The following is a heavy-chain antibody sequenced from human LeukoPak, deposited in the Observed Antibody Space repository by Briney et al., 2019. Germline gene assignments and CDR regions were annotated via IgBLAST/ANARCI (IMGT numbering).Heavy chain of an antibody. CDR3: ARALGDYGMDV. J-gene: IGHJ6*04. Sequence: GSLRLSCAASGFTFSSYSMNWVRQAPGKGLEWVSSISSSSSYIYYADSVKGQFTISRDNAKNSLYLQMNSLRAEDTAVYYCARALGDYGMDVWGKGTTVTISS. CDR2: ISSSSSYI. D-gene: IGHD3-16*01. CDR1: GFTFSSYS. V-gene: IGHV3-21*01.